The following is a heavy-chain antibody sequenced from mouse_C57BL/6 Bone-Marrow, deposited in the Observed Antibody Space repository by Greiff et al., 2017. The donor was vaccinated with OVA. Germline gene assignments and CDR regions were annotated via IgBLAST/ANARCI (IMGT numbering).Heavy chain of an antibody. CDR3: ARTIDYDYEAWFAY. CDR1: GYTFTDYN. D-gene: IGHD2-4*01. J-gene: IGHJ3*01. Sequence: VQLQQSGPELVKPGASVKIPCKASGYTFTDYNMDWVKQSHGKSLEWIGDINPNNGGTIYNQKFKGTATLTVDKSSSTTYMELRSLTSEDSAVYYWARTIDYDYEAWFAYWCQGTLVTVSA. V-gene: IGHV1-18*01. CDR2: INPNNGGT.